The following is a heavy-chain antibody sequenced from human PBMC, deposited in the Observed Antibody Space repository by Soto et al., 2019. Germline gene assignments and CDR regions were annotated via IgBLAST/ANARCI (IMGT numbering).Heavy chain of an antibody. J-gene: IGHJ3*02. CDR1: GFTFSSYA. Sequence: QVQLVESGGGVVQPGRSLRLSCAASGFTFSSYAMHWVRQAPGKGLEWVAVISYDGSNKYYADSVKGRFTISRDNSKNXLYPQMNSLRAEDTAVYYCARDRLDQRWIQNDACDIWGQGTMVTVSS. CDR3: ARDRLDQRWIQNDACDI. D-gene: IGHD5-18*01. V-gene: IGHV3-30-3*01. CDR2: ISYDGSNK.